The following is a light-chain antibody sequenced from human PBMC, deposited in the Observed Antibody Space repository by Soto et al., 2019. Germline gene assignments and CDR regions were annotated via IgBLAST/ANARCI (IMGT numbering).Light chain of an antibody. CDR3: QQYNNWPPT. CDR2: GAS. V-gene: IGKV3-15*01. Sequence: EIVMTQSPATLSVSPGERATLSCRASQSVSSNLAWYQQKPGQAPRLLIYGASTRATGIPARFSGSESGTEFTLTNSSLQSEDFAVYYCQQYNNWPPTFGQGTKVEI. J-gene: IGKJ1*01. CDR1: QSVSSN.